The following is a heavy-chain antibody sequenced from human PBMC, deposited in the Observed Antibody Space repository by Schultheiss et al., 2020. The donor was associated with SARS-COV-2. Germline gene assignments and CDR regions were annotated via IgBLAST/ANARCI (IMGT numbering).Heavy chain of an antibody. Sequence: GGSLRLSCAASGFTFSSYAMSWVRQAPGKGLVWVSRINSDGSSTSYADSVKGRFTISRDNAKNSVYLQMNSLRAEDTAVYYCARDEGNSSSWRWVLDYYYYGMDVWGQGTRVTVSS. D-gene: IGHD6-13*01. J-gene: IGHJ6*02. V-gene: IGHV3-74*01. CDR2: INSDGSST. CDR3: ARDEGNSSSWRWVLDYYYYGMDV. CDR1: GFTFSSYA.